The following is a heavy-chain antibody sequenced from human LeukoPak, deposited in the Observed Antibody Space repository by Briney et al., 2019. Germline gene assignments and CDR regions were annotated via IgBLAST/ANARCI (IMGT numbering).Heavy chain of an antibody. D-gene: IGHD6-13*01. V-gene: IGHV3-30*18. CDR1: GFTVSSNY. CDR3: AKGRDTTSWYGSWIDR. Sequence: PGGSLRLSCAASGFTVSSNYMSWVRQAPGKGLEWVAVISSDGSKQNYADSVRGRFTISRDNSKNMLYVRMNSLGSEDTAVYFCAKGRDTTSWYGSWIDRWGQGTLVTVSS. CDR2: ISSDGSKQ. J-gene: IGHJ5*02.